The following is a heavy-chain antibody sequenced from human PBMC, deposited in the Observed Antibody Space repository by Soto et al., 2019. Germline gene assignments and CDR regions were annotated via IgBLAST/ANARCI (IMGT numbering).Heavy chain of an antibody. CDR1: GVTFSSYA. CDR3: ARGYDFWSGYYGY. CDR2: ISYDGSNK. V-gene: IGHV3-30-3*01. J-gene: IGHJ4*02. D-gene: IGHD3-3*01. Sequence: QVQLVESGGGVVQPGRSLRFSCAASGVTFSSYAMHWVRQAPGKGLEWVAVISYDGSNKYYADSVKGRFTISRDNSKNTLYLQMNSLRAEDTAVYYCARGYDFWSGYYGYWGQGTLVTVSS.